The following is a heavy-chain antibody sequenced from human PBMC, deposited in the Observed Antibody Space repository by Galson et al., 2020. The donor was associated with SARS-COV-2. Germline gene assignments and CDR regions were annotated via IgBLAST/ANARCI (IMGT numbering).Heavy chain of an antibody. CDR1: GGSISSGGYY. J-gene: IGHJ5*02. Sequence: SETLSLTCTVSGGSISSGGYYWSWIRQHPGKGLEWIGYIYYSGSTYYNPSLKSRVTISVDTSKNQFSLKLSSVTAADTAVYYCARSITIFGVVTRNWFDPWGQGTLVTVSS. D-gene: IGHD3-3*01. V-gene: IGHV4-31*03. CDR3: ARSITIFGVVTRNWFDP. CDR2: IYYSGST.